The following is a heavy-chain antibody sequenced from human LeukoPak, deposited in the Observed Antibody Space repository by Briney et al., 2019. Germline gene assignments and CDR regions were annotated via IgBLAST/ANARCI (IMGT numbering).Heavy chain of an antibody. CDR1: GYTFTSYY. CDR2: INPSGGST. D-gene: IGHD3-3*01. CDR3: ARGDLGGVVISYNYYYGMDV. J-gene: IGHJ6*02. V-gene: IGHV1-46*01. Sequence: GASVKVSCKASGYTFTSYYMHWVRQAPGQGLEWMGIINPSGGSTSYAQKFQGRVTMTRDTSTSTVYMELSSLRSEDTAVYYCARGDLGGVVISYNYYYGMDVWGQGTTVTVSS.